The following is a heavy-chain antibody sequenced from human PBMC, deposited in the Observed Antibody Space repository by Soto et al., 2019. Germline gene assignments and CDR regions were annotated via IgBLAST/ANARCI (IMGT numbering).Heavy chain of an antibody. J-gene: IGHJ4*02. D-gene: IGHD3-22*01. CDR1: GFTFSTYA. V-gene: IGHV3-23*01. CDR3: ADLGLSFYYDSSGPFDY. CDR2: ISGGGGST. Sequence: PGGSLRLSCAASGFTFSTYAMSWVRQAPGKGLEWISTISGGGGSTYYADSVKGRFTISRDNSKNTLYLQVNSLRAEDTAIYYCADLGLSFYYDSSGPFDYWGQGTLVTVSS.